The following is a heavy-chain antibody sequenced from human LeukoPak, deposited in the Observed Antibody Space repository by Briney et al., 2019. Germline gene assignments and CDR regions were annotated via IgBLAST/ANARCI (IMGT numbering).Heavy chain of an antibody. Sequence: GGSLRLSCAASGFTFSSYDMSWVRQAPGKGLEWVSVSSGSGTGGYTHYADSVKGRFTISRDNSKNMLYLQMNSLRVEDTAVYYCAKLAVAGIDYWGQGTLVTVSS. CDR1: GFTFSSYD. CDR3: AKLAVAGIDY. V-gene: IGHV3-23*01. CDR2: SSGSGTGGYT. D-gene: IGHD6-19*01. J-gene: IGHJ4*02.